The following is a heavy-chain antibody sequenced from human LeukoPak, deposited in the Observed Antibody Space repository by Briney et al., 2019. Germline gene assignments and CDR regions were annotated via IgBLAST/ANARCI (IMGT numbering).Heavy chain of an antibody. CDR1: GFTFDDYG. V-gene: IGHV3-20*04. J-gene: IGHJ6*03. Sequence: GGSLRLSCAASGFTFDDYGMSWVRQAPGKGLEWVSGINWNGGSTGYADSVKGRFTISRDNAKNSLYLQMNSLRAEDTALYYCARGPSKGWYDFWSGYYPYYYYYYMDVWGKGTTVTVSS. D-gene: IGHD3-3*01. CDR2: INWNGGST. CDR3: ARGPSKGWYDFWSGYYPYYYYYYMDV.